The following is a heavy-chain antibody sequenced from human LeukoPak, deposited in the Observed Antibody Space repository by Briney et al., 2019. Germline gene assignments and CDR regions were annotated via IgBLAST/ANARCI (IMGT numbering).Heavy chain of an antibody. CDR3: ARVTIFGVVEDGDY. D-gene: IGHD3-3*01. CDR2: IYYSGST. V-gene: IGHV4-39*01. Sequence: SETLSLTCPVSGGSISSSSYYWGWIRQPPGKGLEWIGSIYYSGSTYYNPSLKSRVTISVDTSKNQFSLKLSSVTAADTAVYYCARVTIFGVVEDGDYWGQGTLVTVSS. CDR1: GGSISSSSYY. J-gene: IGHJ4*02.